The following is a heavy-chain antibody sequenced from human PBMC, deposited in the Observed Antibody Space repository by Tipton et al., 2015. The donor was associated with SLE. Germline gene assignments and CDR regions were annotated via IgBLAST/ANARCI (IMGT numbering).Heavy chain of an antibody. CDR3: ARGGYYHPIDS. Sequence: TLSLTCTVSGGSISNYYWNWIRQPPGEGLEWIGYISYIGSTTYNPSLKSRVTISLDTSNNVFSLRLSFVTAADTAVYYCARGGYYHPIDSWGQGTLVTVSS. CDR1: GGSISNYY. J-gene: IGHJ4*02. CDR2: ISYIGST. V-gene: IGHV4-59*01. D-gene: IGHD3-10*01.